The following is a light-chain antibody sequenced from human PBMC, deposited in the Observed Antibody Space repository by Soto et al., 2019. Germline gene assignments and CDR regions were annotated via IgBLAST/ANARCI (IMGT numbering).Light chain of an antibody. CDR2: LYSVGSH. Sequence: QSVLTQSPSASASLGDSVKLTCTLTSRHISYSIALHQQQPEKGTRYLMKLYSVGSHSKGDGIPDRFSGSSTGAERSLTLPSLQYADEDDCSCQTCGTGILVFGGGTKVTVL. V-gene: IGLV4-69*01. CDR1: SRHISYS. J-gene: IGLJ3*02. CDR3: QTCGTGILV.